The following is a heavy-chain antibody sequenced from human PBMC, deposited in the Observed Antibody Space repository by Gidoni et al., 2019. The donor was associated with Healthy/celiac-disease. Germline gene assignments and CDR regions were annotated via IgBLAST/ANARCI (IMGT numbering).Heavy chain of an antibody. J-gene: IGHJ4*02. CDR3: AREAGYCGGDCSYQDY. CDR1: GFTFSSYS. CDR2: ISSSSSYI. D-gene: IGHD2-21*02. Sequence: EVQLVESGGGLVKPGGSLRLSCAASGFTFSSYSMNWVRQAPGKGLEWVSSISSSSSYIYYADSVKGRFTISRDNAKNSLYLQMNSLRAEDTAVYYCAREAGYCGGDCSYQDYWGQGTLVTVSS. V-gene: IGHV3-21*01.